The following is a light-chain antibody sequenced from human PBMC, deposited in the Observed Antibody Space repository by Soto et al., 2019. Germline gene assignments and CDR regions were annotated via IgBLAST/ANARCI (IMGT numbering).Light chain of an antibody. Sequence: QAVVTQEPSLTVSPGGTVTLTCGSTTGGVTSGHHPYWFQQKPGQAPRTLIYDTTNKNSWTPARFSGSLLGGKAALTLSGAQPEDEADYHCLLSYSDTRAGVFGGGTKVTVL. CDR3: LLSYSDTRAGV. J-gene: IGLJ3*02. CDR1: TGGVTSGHH. V-gene: IGLV7-46*01. CDR2: DTT.